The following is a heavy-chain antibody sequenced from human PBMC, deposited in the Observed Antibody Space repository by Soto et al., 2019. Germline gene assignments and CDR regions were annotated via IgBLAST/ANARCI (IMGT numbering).Heavy chain of an antibody. Sequence: QVHLVQSGAEVKKPGASVKVSCKASGYTFTAYYMHWVRQATGQGLEWMGWINPTSGGTNYVQKLQSRVTMTRDTSISTAYMELSSLKPDDTAVYYCAREGGSGWEHNWFDHWGQGTLVTVSS. J-gene: IGHJ5*02. D-gene: IGHD6-19*01. V-gene: IGHV1-2*02. CDR1: GYTFTAYY. CDR2: INPTSGGT. CDR3: AREGGSGWEHNWFDH.